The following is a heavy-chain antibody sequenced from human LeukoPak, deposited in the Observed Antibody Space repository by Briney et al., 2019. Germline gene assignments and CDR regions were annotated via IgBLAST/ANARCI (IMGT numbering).Heavy chain of an antibody. CDR2: IYYSGSTYYTGST. V-gene: IGHV4-61*08. Sequence: SETLSLTCSVSGGSITSGDFYWSWVRQFPGTGLEWIGYIYYSGSTYYTGSTYYNPSLQSRVTMSLDTSKNLFSLKLNSVTAADTAVYYCAREHNRSSWFDPWGQGTLVTVSS. J-gene: IGHJ5*02. CDR1: GGSITSGDFY. D-gene: IGHD1-14*01. CDR3: AREHNRSSWFDP.